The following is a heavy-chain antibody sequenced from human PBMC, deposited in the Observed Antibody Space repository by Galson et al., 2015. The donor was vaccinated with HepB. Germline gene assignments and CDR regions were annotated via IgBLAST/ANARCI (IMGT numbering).Heavy chain of an antibody. CDR3: ATGVLMYAFDI. Sequence: SLRLSCAVSGITFSSYSMSWLRQAPGKGLEWVASISPDGANTHYADPVKGRFTISRDNSKNSLYLQMNSLTVEDTAVYYCATGVLMYAFDIWGRGINVTVSS. D-gene: IGHD4/OR15-4a*01. J-gene: IGHJ3*02. V-gene: IGHV3-7*01. CDR2: ISPDGANT. CDR1: GITFSSYS.